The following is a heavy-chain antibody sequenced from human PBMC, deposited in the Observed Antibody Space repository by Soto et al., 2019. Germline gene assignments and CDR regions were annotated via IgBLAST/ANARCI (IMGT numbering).Heavy chain of an antibody. V-gene: IGHV1-18*01. Sequence: QVPLVQSGAEVKKPGASVKVSCKASGYSFTSYTISWVRQAPGQGLEWMGWISAYNGNTNYAQRLQGRVTMTTDTSTRTAYMELRSLRSDDTAVYYCASPEPGDTVTPRDYYYYYGMDVWGQGTTVTVSS. D-gene: IGHD4-17*01. CDR3: ASPEPGDTVTPRDYYYYYGMDV. CDR1: GYSFTSYT. J-gene: IGHJ6*02. CDR2: ISAYNGNT.